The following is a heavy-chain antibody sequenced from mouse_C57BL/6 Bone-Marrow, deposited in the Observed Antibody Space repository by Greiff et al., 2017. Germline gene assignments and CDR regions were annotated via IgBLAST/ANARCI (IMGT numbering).Heavy chain of an antibody. D-gene: IGHD2-5*01. V-gene: IGHV5-9-1*02. CDR3: TREAYYSNYRAFAY. CDR1: GFTFSSYA. CDR2: ISSGGDYI. J-gene: IGHJ3*01. Sequence: EVQGVESGEGLVKPGGSLKLSCAASGFTFSSYAMSWVRQTPEKRLEWVAYISSGGDYIYYADTVKGRFTISRDNARNTLYLQMSSLKSEDTAMYYCTREAYYSNYRAFAYWGQGTLVTVSA.